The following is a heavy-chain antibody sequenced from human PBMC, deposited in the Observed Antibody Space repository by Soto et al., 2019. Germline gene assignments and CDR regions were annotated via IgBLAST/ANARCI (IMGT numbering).Heavy chain of an antibody. CDR1: GYTFTGYY. Sequence: ASVKVSCKASGYTFTGYYMHWVRQAPGQGLEWMGWINPNSGGTNYAQKFQGRVTMTRDTSISTAYMELSRLRSDDTAVYYCARGLRWQYYYYYYGMDVWGQGTTVTAP. CDR2: INPNSGGT. J-gene: IGHJ6*02. D-gene: IGHD4-17*01. V-gene: IGHV1-2*02. CDR3: ARGLRWQYYYYYYGMDV.